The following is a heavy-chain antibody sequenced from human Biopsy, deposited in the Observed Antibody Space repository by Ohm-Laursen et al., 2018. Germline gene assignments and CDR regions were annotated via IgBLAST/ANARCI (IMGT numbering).Heavy chain of an antibody. Sequence: SLRLSCAASGFTFDDYALHWVRHAPGKGLEWVSGTSWNSGNIGYADSVKGRFTISRDNAKNSVYLQMNSLRAEDTAFYYCAKDLASGSGYYWYFDFWGRGTLVTVSS. D-gene: IGHD3-22*01. CDR1: GFTFDDYA. J-gene: IGHJ2*01. CDR2: TSWNSGNI. V-gene: IGHV3-9*01. CDR3: AKDLASGSGYYWYFDF.